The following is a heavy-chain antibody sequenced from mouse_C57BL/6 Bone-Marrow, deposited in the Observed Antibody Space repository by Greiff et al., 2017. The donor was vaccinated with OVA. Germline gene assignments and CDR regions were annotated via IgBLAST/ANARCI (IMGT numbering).Heavy chain of an antibody. CDR2: IDPETGGT. CDR1: GYTFTDYE. Sequence: VQLQQSWAELVRPGASVTLSCKASGYTFTDYEMHWVKQTPVHGLEWIGAIDPETGGTAYNQKFKGTAILTADKSSSTAYIELRILTSEDSAVYYCTRLAYPWAMDYWGQGTSVTVSS. CDR3: TRLAYPWAMDY. V-gene: IGHV1-15*01. D-gene: IGHD6-5*01. J-gene: IGHJ4*01.